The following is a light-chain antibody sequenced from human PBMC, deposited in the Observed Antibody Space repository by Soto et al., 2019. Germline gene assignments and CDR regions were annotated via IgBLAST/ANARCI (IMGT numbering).Light chain of an antibody. CDR1: QSISSW. CDR2: DAS. CDR3: QQYNSYSRT. J-gene: IGKJ1*01. Sequence: DIQMTQSPSTLSAFLEARVTITSRASQSISSWLAWYQQKPGKAPKLLIYDASSLESGVPSRFRGSGSGTEFTLTISSLKPDDFETYYCQQYNSYSRTFGQGTKVDIK. V-gene: IGKV1-5*01.